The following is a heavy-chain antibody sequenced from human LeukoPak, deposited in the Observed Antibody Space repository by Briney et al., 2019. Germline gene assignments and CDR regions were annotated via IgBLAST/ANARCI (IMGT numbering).Heavy chain of an antibody. J-gene: IGHJ6*03. CDR2: IYTSGST. CDR1: GGSISSGSYY. V-gene: IGHV4-61*02. D-gene: IGHD2-2*01. Sequence: SQTLSLTCTVSGGSISSGSYYWSWIRQPAGKGLEWIGRIYTSGSTNYNPSLKSRVTISVDTSKNQFSLKLSSVTAADTAVYYCARGGSTTYYYYYMDVWGKGTTVTISS. CDR3: ARGGSTTYYYYYMDV.